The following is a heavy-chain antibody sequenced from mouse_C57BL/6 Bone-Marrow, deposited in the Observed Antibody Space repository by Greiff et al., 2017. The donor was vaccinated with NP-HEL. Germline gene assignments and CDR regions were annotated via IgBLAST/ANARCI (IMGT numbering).Heavy chain of an antibody. CDR3: VKRDGYYVDWYCDV. CDR2: IHPNSGST. Sequence: QVQLQQPGAELVKPGASVKLSCKASGYTFTSYWMHWVKQRPGQGLEWIGMIHPNSGSTNYNEKFKSKATLTVDKSSSTAYMQLSSLTSEDSAVYYCVKRDGYYVDWYCDVWGTGTTVTVSS. J-gene: IGHJ1*03. CDR1: GYTFTSYW. V-gene: IGHV1-64*01. D-gene: IGHD2-3*01.